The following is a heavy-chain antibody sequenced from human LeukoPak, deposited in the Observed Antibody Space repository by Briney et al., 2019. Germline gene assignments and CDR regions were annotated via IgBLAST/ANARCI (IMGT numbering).Heavy chain of an antibody. CDR3: ARGRLGGGSYVAYYYYCMDV. CDR2: IYYSGST. D-gene: IGHD1-26*01. J-gene: IGHJ6*03. V-gene: IGHV4-59*01. CDR1: GDSISSYY. Sequence: PSETLSLTCTASGDSISSYYWSWIRQPPGKGLEWIGYIYYSGSTNYNPSLRTRVTISVDTSKNQFSLKLSSVTAADTAVYYCARGRLGGGSYVAYYYYCMDVWGKGTTVTVSS.